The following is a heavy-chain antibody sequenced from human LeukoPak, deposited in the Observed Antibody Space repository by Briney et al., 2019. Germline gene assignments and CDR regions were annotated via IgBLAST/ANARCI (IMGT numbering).Heavy chain of an antibody. Sequence: GGSLRLSCAASGFTFSKYGMSWVRQAPGKGLEWVSTISDSGDSTNYADSVKGRFTISRDNSKNTLYLQMNSLRAEDTAVYYCAIGTLTHWGQGTLVTVSS. CDR1: GFTFSKYG. V-gene: IGHV3-23*01. J-gene: IGHJ4*02. CDR3: AIGTLTH. CDR2: ISDSGDST.